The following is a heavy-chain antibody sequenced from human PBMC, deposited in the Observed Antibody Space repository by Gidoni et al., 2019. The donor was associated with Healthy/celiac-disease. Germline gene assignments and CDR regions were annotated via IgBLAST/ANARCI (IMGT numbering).Heavy chain of an antibody. V-gene: IGHV4-39*01. CDR3: ASGILRAFDI. J-gene: IGHJ3*02. D-gene: IGHD1-26*01. CDR1: GGSISSSSYY. CDR2: VYYSGST. Sequence: QLQLQESGPGLVKPSETLSLTCTVSGGSISSSSYYWGWIRQPPGKGLEWIGSVYYSGSTYYNPSLKSRVTISVDTSKNQFSLKLSSVTAADTAVYYCASGILRAFDIWGQGTMVTVSS.